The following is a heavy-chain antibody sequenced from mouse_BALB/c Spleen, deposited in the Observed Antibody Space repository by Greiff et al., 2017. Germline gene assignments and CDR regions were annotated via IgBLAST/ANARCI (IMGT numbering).Heavy chain of an antibody. D-gene: IGHD2-3*01. Sequence: VQLQQSGAELVRPGALVKLSCKASGFNIKDYYMHWVKQRPEQGLEWIGWIDPENGNTIYDPKFQGKASITADTSSNTAYLQLSSLTSEDTAVYYCARGWLGDYWGQGTTLTVSS. V-gene: IGHV14-1*02. CDR3: ARGWLGDY. CDR2: IDPENGNT. J-gene: IGHJ2*01. CDR1: GFNIKDYY.